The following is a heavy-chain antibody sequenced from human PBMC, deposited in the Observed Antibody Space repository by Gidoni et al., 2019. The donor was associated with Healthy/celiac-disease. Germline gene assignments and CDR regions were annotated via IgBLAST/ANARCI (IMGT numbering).Heavy chain of an antibody. Sequence: EVQLVDSGGGLVKPGRSLRLSCTASGFTFGDYAMSWFRQAPGKGLEWVGFIRGKAYGGTTEYAASVKGRCTISRDDSKSIAYLQMNSLKIEDTAVYYCSRVRVAVAGTRSRYYFDYWGQGTLVTVSS. CDR2: IRGKAYGGTT. CDR3: SRVRVAVAGTRSRYYFDY. D-gene: IGHD6-19*01. J-gene: IGHJ4*02. CDR1: GFTFGDYA. V-gene: IGHV3-49*05.